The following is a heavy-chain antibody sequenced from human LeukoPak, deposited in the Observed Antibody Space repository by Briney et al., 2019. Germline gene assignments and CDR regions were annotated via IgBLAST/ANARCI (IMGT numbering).Heavy chain of an antibody. J-gene: IGHJ4*02. CDR3: ANDRYYYGSGSYYNPDY. CDR1: GFTFSSYG. Sequence: PGRSLRLSCAASGFTFSSYGMHWVRQAPGKGLEWVAVISYDGSNKYYADSVKGRFTISRGNSKNTLYLQMNSLRAEDTAVYYCANDRYYYGSGSYYNPDYWGQGTLVTVSS. V-gene: IGHV3-30*18. CDR2: ISYDGSNK. D-gene: IGHD3-10*01.